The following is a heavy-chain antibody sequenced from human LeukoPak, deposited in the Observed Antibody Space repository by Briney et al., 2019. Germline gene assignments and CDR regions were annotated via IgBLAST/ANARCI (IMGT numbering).Heavy chain of an antibody. CDR2: IYNSGNT. CDR3: ARGPYITVGSSWFDP. D-gene: IGHD1-1*01. J-gene: IGHJ5*02. Sequence: SETLSLTCTVSGGSISSSSYYWGWIRQSPGKGLEWIGNIYNSGNTYYNPSLKSRVTISVDTSKNQFSLKLSSVTAADTAVYYCARGPYITVGSSWFDPWGQGTLVTVSS. V-gene: IGHV4-39*07. CDR1: GGSISSSSYY.